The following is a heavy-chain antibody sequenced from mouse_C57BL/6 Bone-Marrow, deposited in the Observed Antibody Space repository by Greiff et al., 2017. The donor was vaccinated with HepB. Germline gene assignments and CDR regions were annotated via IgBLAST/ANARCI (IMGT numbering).Heavy chain of an antibody. J-gene: IGHJ4*01. Sequence: DVKLQESGPGLAKPSQTLSLTCSVTGYSITSDYWNWIRKFPGNKLEYMGYISYSGSTYYNPSLKSRISITRDTSKNQYYLQLNSVTTEDTATYYCARSGTTVVAHYYAMDYWGQGTSVTVSS. V-gene: IGHV3-8*01. CDR1: GYSITSDY. CDR2: ISYSGST. D-gene: IGHD1-1*01. CDR3: ARSGTTVVAHYYAMDY.